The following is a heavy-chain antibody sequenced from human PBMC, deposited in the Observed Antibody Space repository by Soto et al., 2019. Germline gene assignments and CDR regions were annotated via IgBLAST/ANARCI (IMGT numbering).Heavy chain of an antibody. J-gene: IGHJ4*02. CDR1: GGSIGNDDYS. CDR2: IYHSGTT. D-gene: IGHD2-15*01. V-gene: IGHV4-30-2*01. CDR3: ATVIPATRYFAY. Sequence: SETLSLTCTVSGGSIGNDDYSWSWVRQPPGKGLEWIGYIYHSGTTYYNPSLTSRVAISVDGSNNQFSLKLTSMTAADTAVYYCATVIPATRYFAYWGQGILVTVSS.